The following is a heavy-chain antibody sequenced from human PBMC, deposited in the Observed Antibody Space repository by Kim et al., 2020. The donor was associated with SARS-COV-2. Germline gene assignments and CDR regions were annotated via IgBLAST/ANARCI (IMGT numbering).Heavy chain of an antibody. V-gene: IGHV4-59*01. CDR3: ARDSYDSSGYYIDY. J-gene: IGHJ4*02. Sequence: NPTLKSPVTISVDTSKNQFSLKLSSVTAADTAVYYCARDSYDSSGYYIDYWGQGTLVTVSS. D-gene: IGHD3-22*01.